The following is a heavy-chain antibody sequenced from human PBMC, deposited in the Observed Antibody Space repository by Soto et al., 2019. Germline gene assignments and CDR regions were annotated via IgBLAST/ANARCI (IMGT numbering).Heavy chain of an antibody. CDR3: ARVGDYVSVDY. Sequence: SETLXLTCAVSGGSISSCGYSWSWIRQPPGKGLEWIGYIYHSGSTYYNPSLKSRVTISVDRSKNQFSLKLSSVTAADTAVYYCARVGDYVSVDYWGQGTLVTVSS. D-gene: IGHD4-17*01. V-gene: IGHV4-30-2*01. CDR1: GGSISSCGYS. J-gene: IGHJ4*02. CDR2: IYHSGST.